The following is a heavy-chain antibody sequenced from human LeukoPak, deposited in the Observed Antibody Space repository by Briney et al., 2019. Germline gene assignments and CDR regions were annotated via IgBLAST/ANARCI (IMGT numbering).Heavy chain of an antibody. CDR2: IYYSGST. V-gene: IGHV4-39*01. CDR3: ARQIRHYFDY. J-gene: IGHJ4*02. CDR1: GGSISSSSYY. Sequence: SETLSLTCTVSGGSISSSSYYWGWIRQPPGKGLEWIGSIYYSGSTYYNPSLKSRVTISVDTSKNQFSLKLSSVTAADTAVYYCARQIRHYFDYWGQGTLVTVSS.